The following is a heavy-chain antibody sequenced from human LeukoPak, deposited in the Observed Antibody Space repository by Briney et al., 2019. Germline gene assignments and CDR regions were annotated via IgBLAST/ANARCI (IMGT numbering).Heavy chain of an antibody. CDR1: GFIFNTDG. V-gene: IGHV3-23*01. CDR3: ARGVYWSLDY. J-gene: IGHJ4*02. Sequence: GGSLRLSCAISGFIFNTDGMNWVRQSPGKGLEWLDTIAGGDDSTYYADSVKGRFAISRDNSKNTVFLQMNSLRIEDTAVYYCARGVYWSLDYWGQGTPVTVSS. D-gene: IGHD1-1*01. CDR2: IAGGDDST.